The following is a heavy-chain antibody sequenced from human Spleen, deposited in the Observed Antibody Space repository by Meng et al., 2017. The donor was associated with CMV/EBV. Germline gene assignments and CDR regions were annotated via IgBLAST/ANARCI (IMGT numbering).Heavy chain of an antibody. CDR1: GFTFSTYW. Sequence: GESLKISCAASGFTFSTYWMNWVRQAPGKGLEWVANIKQDGSEKYYVDSVKGRFTISRDNAKNSLYLQMNSLRAEDTAVYYCARGADELEWLVVDYYGMDVWGQGTTVPSP. CDR2: IKQDGSEK. V-gene: IGHV3-7*01. J-gene: IGHJ6*02. D-gene: IGHD3-3*01. CDR3: ARGADELEWLVVDYYGMDV.